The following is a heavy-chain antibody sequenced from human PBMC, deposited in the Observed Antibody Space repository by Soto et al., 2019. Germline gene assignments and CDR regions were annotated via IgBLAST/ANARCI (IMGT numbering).Heavy chain of an antibody. V-gene: IGHV4-31*03. J-gene: IGHJ5*02. Sequence: PSETLSLTCPVSGGSISGGGCYWIWIRQHPGKGLEWIGYIYYSGSTYYNPSLKGRVSISLDTSKNQFSLKLSSLTAADTAVYYCARAAAGTGDWFDPWGQGTLVTVSS. D-gene: IGHD6-13*01. CDR2: IYYSGST. CDR1: GGSISGGGCY. CDR3: ARAAAGTGDWFDP.